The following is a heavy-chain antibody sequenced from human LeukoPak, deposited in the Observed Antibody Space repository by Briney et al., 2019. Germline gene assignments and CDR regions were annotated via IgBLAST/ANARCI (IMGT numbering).Heavy chain of an antibody. J-gene: IGHJ3*02. CDR3: ANWSYNDAFDI. CDR1: GGSISSYY. Sequence: SETLFLTCTVSGGSISSYYWSWIRQPAAKGLEWIGRIYTSGSTNYNPSLKSRVTMSVDTSKNQFSLKLSSVTAADTAVYYCANWSYNDAFDIWGQGTMVTVSS. D-gene: IGHD3-10*01. CDR2: IYTSGST. V-gene: IGHV4-4*07.